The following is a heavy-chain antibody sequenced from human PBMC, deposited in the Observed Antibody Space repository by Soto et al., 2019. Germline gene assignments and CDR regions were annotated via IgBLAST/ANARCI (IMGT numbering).Heavy chain of an antibody. J-gene: IGHJ4*02. CDR2: IIPIFGTA. CDR3: ARDLGGASYDSCGWGRVYYY. Sequence: QVQLVQSGAEVKKPGSSVKVSCKASGGTFSSYAISWVRQSPGQGLEWMGGIIPIFGTANYAQKFQGRVTGSVEESTSTAHIEQSRLRYEDRAVYYRARDLGGASYDSCGWGRVYYYWGKGTLVTVSS. CDR1: GGTFSSYA. V-gene: IGHV1-69*01. D-gene: IGHD3-22*01.